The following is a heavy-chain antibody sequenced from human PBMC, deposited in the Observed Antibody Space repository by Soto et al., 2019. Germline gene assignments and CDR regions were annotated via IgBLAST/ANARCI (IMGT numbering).Heavy chain of an antibody. D-gene: IGHD1-26*01. CDR3: ARTRSAWSDFHYYSLDV. Sequence: QVQLVESGGGVVQPGTSLRLSCVASGFTFSSYGIHWVRQAPGRGLEWVAVISYDSTKTYYADSVKGRFTISRDNSNSALYVQMNSLTGEDTAVYYCARTRSAWSDFHYYSLDVWGQGTTVTVSS. V-gene: IGHV3-30*03. J-gene: IGHJ6*02. CDR1: GFTFSSYG. CDR2: ISYDSTKT.